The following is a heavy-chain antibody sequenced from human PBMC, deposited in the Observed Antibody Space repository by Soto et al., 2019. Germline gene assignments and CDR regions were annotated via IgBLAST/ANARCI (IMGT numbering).Heavy chain of an antibody. CDR2: ISGSGGST. CDR1: GLPFSSYA. J-gene: IGHJ4*02. V-gene: IGHV3-23*01. D-gene: IGHD6-19*01. Sequence: GGSLRLSCAAPGLPFSSYAMSWVRQAPGKGLEWVSAISGSGGSTYYADSVKGRLTISRDNSKNTLYLQMNSLRAEETAVYYCAKDRWIAVAGTFDYWGQGT. CDR3: AKDRWIAVAGTFDY.